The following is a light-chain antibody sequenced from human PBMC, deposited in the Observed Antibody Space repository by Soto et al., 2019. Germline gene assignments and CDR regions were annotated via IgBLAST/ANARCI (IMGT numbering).Light chain of an antibody. CDR1: QSVSSN. J-gene: IGKJ5*01. CDR3: QQYGSSIT. V-gene: IGKV3-20*01. CDR2: DAS. Sequence: TQSQATLSVSPGERATLSCRASQSVSSNLAWYQQKPGQAPRLLIYDASNRATGIPDRFSGSGSGTDFTLTISRLEPEDFAVYYCQQYGSSITFGQGTRLEI.